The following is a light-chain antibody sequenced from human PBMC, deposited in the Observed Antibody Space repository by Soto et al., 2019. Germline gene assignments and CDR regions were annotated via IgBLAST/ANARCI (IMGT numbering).Light chain of an antibody. CDR3: GTWDDRLDGNYV. CDR2: DND. V-gene: IGLV1-51*01. J-gene: IGLJ1*01. Sequence: QSGLKQPPSVSAAPGQQVTISCSGSISNIGDNYVSWYQHLPGTAPKLVVYDNDRRPSGIPGRFSGSKSGTSATLVITGLQTGDEADYYCGTWDDRLDGNYVFGTGTKVTV. CDR1: ISNIGDNY.